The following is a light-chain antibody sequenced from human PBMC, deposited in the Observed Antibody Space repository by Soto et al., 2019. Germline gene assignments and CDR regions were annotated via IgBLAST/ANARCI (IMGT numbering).Light chain of an antibody. J-gene: IGKJ5*01. CDR2: GAS. CDR3: QQSYRTPT. Sequence: VLTQSPGTLSLSPGERATLSCRASQSVSSSYLAWYQQKPGQAPRLLIYGASSRATGIPDRFSGSGSGTDYTLTISSLQPEDFATYYCQQSYRTPTFGQGTRLEIK. V-gene: IGKV3-20*01. CDR1: QSVSSSY.